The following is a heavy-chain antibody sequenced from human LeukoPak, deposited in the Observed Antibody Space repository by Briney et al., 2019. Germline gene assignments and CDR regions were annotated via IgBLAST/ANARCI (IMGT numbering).Heavy chain of an antibody. J-gene: IGHJ6*03. D-gene: IGHD3-9*01. CDR2: ISSSSNYI. CDR1: GFTFSSYG. Sequence: GGSLRLSCAASGFTFSSYGMNWVRQAPGKGLEWVSSISSSSNYIYYADSVKGRFTISRDNSKNTLYLQMNSLRAEDTAVYYCARGPRYFDWLTTYYYYMDVWGKGTTVTVSS. V-gene: IGHV3-21*04. CDR3: ARGPRYFDWLTTYYYYMDV.